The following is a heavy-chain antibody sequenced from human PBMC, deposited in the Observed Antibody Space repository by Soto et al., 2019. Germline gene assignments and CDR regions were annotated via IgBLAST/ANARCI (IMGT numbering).Heavy chain of an antibody. CDR3: ARESDVTLIRGGTRPHASDI. J-gene: IGHJ3*02. V-gene: IGHV4-31*03. Sequence: ASETLSLTCTVSGGSISSGGYYWGWILHHPGKGLEWIAYIYYTGTTYYNPSLQSRLTISVDTSDKQFSLELSSVTAADTAVYYCARESDVTLIRGGTRPHASDIWGQEAMVTVSS. D-gene: IGHD3-10*01. CDR1: GGSISSGGYY. CDR2: IYYTGTT.